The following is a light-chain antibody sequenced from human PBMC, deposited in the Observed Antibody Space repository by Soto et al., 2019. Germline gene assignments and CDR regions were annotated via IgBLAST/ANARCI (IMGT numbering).Light chain of an antibody. CDR2: TTN. CDR1: GSNIGSNA. CDR3: AAWDDSLTGMV. Sequence: QSVLTQPPSSSGTPGQRVTISCSGSGSNIGSNAVHWYQQLPGTAPKLLMYTTNQRPSGVPDRFSGSKSGTSASLATSGLQSEDEADYYCAAWDDSLTGMVFGGGTKLTVL. J-gene: IGLJ2*01. V-gene: IGLV1-44*01.